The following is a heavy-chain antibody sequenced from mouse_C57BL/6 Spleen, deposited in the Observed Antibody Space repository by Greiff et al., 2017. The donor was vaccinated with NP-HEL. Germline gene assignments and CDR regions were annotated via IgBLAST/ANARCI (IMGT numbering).Heavy chain of an antibody. CDR1: GYTFTSYW. D-gene: IGHD2-5*01. CDR2: IDPSDSYT. CDR3: AMDSNFPLDY. J-gene: IGHJ2*01. Sequence: VQLQQPGAELVKPGASVKLSCKASGYTFTSYWMQWVKQRPGQGLEWIGEIDPSDSYTNYNQKFKGKATLTVDTSSSTAYMQLSSLTSEDSAVYYCAMDSNFPLDYWGQGTTLTVSS. V-gene: IGHV1-50*01.